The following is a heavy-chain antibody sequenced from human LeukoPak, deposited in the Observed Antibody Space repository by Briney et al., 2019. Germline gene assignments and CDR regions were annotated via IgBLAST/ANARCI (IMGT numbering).Heavy chain of an antibody. CDR1: GLTFSSYA. Sequence: GGSPRHSCAASGLTFSSYAVSWVRQAPGKGLEWVSAISGSGDTSFYADSVKGRFTISRDNSKNTLYLQMNSLSAEDTAVYYCAKDFRGNGNFFDYWGQETLVTVSS. CDR2: ISGSGDTS. D-gene: IGHD4-23*01. CDR3: AKDFRGNGNFFDY. J-gene: IGHJ4*02. V-gene: IGHV3-23*01.